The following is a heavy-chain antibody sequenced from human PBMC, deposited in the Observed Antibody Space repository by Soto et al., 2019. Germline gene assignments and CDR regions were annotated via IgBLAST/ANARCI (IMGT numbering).Heavy chain of an antibody. D-gene: IGHD3-10*01. Sequence: LRLSCAASGFTFSSYWMHWVRQAPGKGLVWVSRINSDGSSTSYADSVKGRFTISRDNAKNTLYLQMNSLRAEDTAVYYCARLPLRGAESREIWGQGTLVTVSS. J-gene: IGHJ4*02. CDR2: INSDGSST. CDR3: ARLPLRGAESREI. V-gene: IGHV3-74*01. CDR1: GFTFSSYW.